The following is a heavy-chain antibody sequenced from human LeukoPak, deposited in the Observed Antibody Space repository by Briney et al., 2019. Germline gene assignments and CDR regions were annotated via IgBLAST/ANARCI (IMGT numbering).Heavy chain of an antibody. Sequence: GGSLRLSCAASGFTFSSYAMSWVRQAPGKGLEWVSAISGSGGSTYYADSVKGRFTISRDNSKNTLYLQMNSLRAEDTAVYYCATTLDYFDSSGYVMYYFDYWGQGTLVTVSS. V-gene: IGHV3-23*01. CDR2: ISGSGGST. CDR1: GFTFSSYA. J-gene: IGHJ4*02. CDR3: ATTLDYFDSSGYVMYYFDY. D-gene: IGHD3-22*01.